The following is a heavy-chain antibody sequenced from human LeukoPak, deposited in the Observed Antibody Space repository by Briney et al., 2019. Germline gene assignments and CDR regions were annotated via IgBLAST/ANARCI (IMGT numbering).Heavy chain of an antibody. Sequence: AAVKVPCKASGYTFTSYGISWVRPAPGQGLEWMGWISAYNGNTNYAQKLQGRVTMTTDTSTSTAYMELRSLRSDDTAVYYCARADYYDGSGYDYWGQGTLVTVSS. D-gene: IGHD3-22*01. CDR2: ISAYNGNT. CDR3: ARADYYDGSGYDY. J-gene: IGHJ4*02. V-gene: IGHV1-18*01. CDR1: GYTFTSYG.